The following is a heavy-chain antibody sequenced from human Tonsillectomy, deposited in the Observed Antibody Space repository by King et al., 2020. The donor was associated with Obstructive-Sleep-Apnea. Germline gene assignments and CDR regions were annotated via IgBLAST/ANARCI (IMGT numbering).Heavy chain of an antibody. CDR3: ARTSLRYYDWLLPPFYYSYGMDV. Sequence: VQLVESGGGAVQPGRSLRLSCAASRFTFSSHALHWVRQAPGKGLEWVAIISYNGSDSYYADSVKGRFTISRDNSMNTLYLQMDSLRVEDTAVYYCARTSLRYYDWLLPPFYYSYGMDVWGQGTTVTVSS. CDR2: ISYNGSDS. V-gene: IGHV3-30*19. D-gene: IGHD3-9*01. CDR1: RFTFSSHA. J-gene: IGHJ6*02.